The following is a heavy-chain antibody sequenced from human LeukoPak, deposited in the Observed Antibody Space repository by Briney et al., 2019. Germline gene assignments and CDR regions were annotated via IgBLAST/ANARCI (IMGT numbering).Heavy chain of an antibody. CDR3: ARGGGYSYGRAYYYYYYMDV. CDR2: ISSSGSTI. CDR1: GFTFSDYY. J-gene: IGHJ6*03. Sequence: GGSLRLSCAASGFTFSDYYMSWIRQAPGKGLEWVSYISSSGSTIYYADSVKGRFTISRHNAKHSLYLQMNSRRAEDTAVYYCARGGGYSYGRAYYYYYYMDVWGKGTTVTVSS. D-gene: IGHD5-18*01. V-gene: IGHV3-11*04.